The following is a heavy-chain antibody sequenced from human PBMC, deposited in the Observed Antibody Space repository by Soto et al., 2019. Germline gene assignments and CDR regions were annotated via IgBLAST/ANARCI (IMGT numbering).Heavy chain of an antibody. V-gene: IGHV1-2*02. CDR2: INPNSGGT. CDR1: GYTFTDYY. Sequence: ASVKVSCKASGYTFTDYYIHWVRQAPGQGLEWMGWINPNSGGTNYTQKFQGRVTMTRDTSISTAYMELSRLRSDDTAVYYCARVYGKTIAARPVWFDPWGQGTLVTVS. J-gene: IGHJ5*02. CDR3: ARVYGKTIAARPVWFDP. D-gene: IGHD6-6*01.